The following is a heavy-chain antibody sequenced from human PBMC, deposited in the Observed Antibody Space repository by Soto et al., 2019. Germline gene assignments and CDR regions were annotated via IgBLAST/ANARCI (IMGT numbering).Heavy chain of an antibody. CDR2: IYWDDDK. V-gene: IGHV2-5*02. Sequence: QITLKESGPTLVKPTQTLTLTCTFSGFSLSTSGVGVGWIRQPPGKALEWLALIYWDDDKRYSPSLKSRLTITKDTSKNQVVLTMTNMDPVDTAIYYCAHVSTWSGYYFGAYYFDYWGQGTLVTVSS. J-gene: IGHJ4*02. D-gene: IGHD3-3*01. CDR3: AHVSTWSGYYFGAYYFDY. CDR1: GFSLSTSGVG.